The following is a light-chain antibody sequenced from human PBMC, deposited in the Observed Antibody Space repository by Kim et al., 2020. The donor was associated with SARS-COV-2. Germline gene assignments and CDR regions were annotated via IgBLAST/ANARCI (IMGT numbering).Light chain of an antibody. Sequence: VAPGQTAGITCCGDKLGDKYACWYQQKPGQSPVLVIYQDSKRPSGIPERFSGSNSGNTATLTISGTQAMDEADYYCQAWDSSTYVFGTGTKVTVL. J-gene: IGLJ1*01. CDR3: QAWDSSTYV. CDR2: QDS. V-gene: IGLV3-1*01. CDR1: KLGDKY.